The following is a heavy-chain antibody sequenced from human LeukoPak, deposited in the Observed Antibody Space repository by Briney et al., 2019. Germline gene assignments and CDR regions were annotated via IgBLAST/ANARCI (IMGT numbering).Heavy chain of an antibody. CDR3: ARGPPTIAVAGTGSDY. J-gene: IGHJ4*02. Sequence: ASVKVSCKASGYTFTGYYMHWVRQAPGQGLEWMGWINPNSGGTNYAQKLQGRVTMTRDTSISTAYMELSRLRSDDTAVYYCARGPPTIAVAGTGSDYWGQGTLVTVSS. CDR1: GYTFTGYY. V-gene: IGHV1-2*02. D-gene: IGHD6-19*01. CDR2: INPNSGGT.